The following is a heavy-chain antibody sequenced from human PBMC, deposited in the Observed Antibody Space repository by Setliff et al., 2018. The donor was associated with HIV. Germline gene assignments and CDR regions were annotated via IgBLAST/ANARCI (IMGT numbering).Heavy chain of an antibody. CDR3: ARGFEGYCSGDSCHWFDS. CDR1: GFSFSDYE. V-gene: IGHV4-34*08. CDR2: IIHSGRT. J-gene: IGHJ5*01. D-gene: IGHD2-15*01. Sequence: GSLRLSCAASGFSFSDYEMNWIRQTPRKGLEWIGEIIHSGRTNYNPSLKSRVIVSRDTSKNQFSLRLTSTTVADTAVYYCARGFEGYCSGDSCHWFDSWGQGTQVTVSS.